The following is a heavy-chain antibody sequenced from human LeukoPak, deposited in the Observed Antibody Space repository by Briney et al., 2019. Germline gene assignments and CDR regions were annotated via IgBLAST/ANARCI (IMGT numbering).Heavy chain of an antibody. J-gene: IGHJ4*02. D-gene: IGHD6-19*01. V-gene: IGHV3-30*02. CDR2: IRYDGSNK. CDR1: GFTFSSYG. Sequence: GGSLRLSCAASGFTFSSYGMHWVRQAPGKGLEWVAFIRYDGSNKYYADSVKGRFTISRDNSKNTLYLQMNSLRAEDTAVYYCAKPQQWLVRGYFDYWGQGTLVTVSS. CDR3: AKPQQWLVRGYFDY.